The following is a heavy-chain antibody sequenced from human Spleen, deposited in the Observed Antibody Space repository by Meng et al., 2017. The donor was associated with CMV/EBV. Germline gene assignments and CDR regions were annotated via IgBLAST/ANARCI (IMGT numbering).Heavy chain of an antibody. V-gene: IGHV1-18*01. D-gene: IGHD2-21*02. CDR2: STPYSNKT. CDR1: GYPFTNYG. J-gene: IGHJ4*02. Sequence: ASVKVSCKASGYPFTNYGISWVRQGPGRGLEWMGWSTPYSNKTMYSQTFQGRVTLTTDTATHTAYMELKSLTSDDTAVYFCARDLVTRTEVSSVALDYWGQGTLVTVSS. CDR3: ARDLVTRTEVSSVALDY.